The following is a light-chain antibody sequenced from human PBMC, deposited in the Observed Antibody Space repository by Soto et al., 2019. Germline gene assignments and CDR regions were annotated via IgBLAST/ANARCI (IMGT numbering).Light chain of an antibody. V-gene: IGLV1-44*01. CDR2: SSN. J-gene: IGLJ3*02. Sequence: QSVLTQPPSASGTPGQRVTISCSGSGSNVGSNSVNWYQQLPGTAPKLLIYSSNQRPSGVPDRFSGSKSGTSASLAISGLQSEDEADYYCGAWDDTGRGRWVFGGGTKVTVL. CDR3: GAWDDTGRGRWV. CDR1: GSNVGSNS.